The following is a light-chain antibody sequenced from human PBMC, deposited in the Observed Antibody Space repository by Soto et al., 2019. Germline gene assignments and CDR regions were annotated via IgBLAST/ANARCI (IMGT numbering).Light chain of an antibody. J-gene: IGLJ1*01. CDR2: EVS. Sequence: QSVLTQPASVSGSPGQSITISCTGTSSDVGGYDYVSWYQLHPGKAPKLMVFEVSNRPSGVSYRFSGSKSGNTASLTISGLQAEDEADYYCSSYTSSSTYVFGTGTKGTVL. V-gene: IGLV2-14*01. CDR3: SSYTSSSTYV. CDR1: SSDVGGYDY.